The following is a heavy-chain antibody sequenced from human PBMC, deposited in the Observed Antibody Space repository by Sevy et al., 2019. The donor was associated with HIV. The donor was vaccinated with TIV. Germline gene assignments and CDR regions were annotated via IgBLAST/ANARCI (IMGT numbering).Heavy chain of an antibody. CDR1: GFTFSSYA. Sequence: GGSLRLSCAASGFTFSSYAMSWVRQAPGKGLEWVSAISGSGGSTYYADSVKGRFTISRDNSKNTLYLQMNSLRAEDTAVYYCANPVSWYYDILTGADAFDIWGQGTMVTVSS. D-gene: IGHD3-9*01. CDR3: ANPVSWYYDILTGADAFDI. J-gene: IGHJ3*02. CDR2: ISGSGGST. V-gene: IGHV3-23*01.